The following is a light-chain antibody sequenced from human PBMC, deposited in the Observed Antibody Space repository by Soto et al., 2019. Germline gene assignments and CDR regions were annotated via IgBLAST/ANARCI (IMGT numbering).Light chain of an antibody. CDR3: QQYGSL. CDR1: QSVSSSY. CDR2: GAS. Sequence: EIVLTQSPGTLSWSPGERATLSCRASQSVSSSYLAWYQQKHGHAPRLLIYGASSRATGIPDRFSGSGSGTDFTLNISRLEPEDFAVYYCQQYGSLFGQGTKVEIK. J-gene: IGKJ1*01. V-gene: IGKV3-20*01.